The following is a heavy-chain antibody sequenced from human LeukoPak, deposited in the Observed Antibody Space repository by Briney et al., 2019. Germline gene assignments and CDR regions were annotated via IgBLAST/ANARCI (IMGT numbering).Heavy chain of an antibody. CDR1: GFTFSNSW. D-gene: IGHD2-8*01. V-gene: IGHV3-74*03. CDR2: ISSDGSRT. Sequence: PGGSLRLSCAASGFTFSNSWMHWVRQAPGKGLVWVSLISSDGSRTLYADSVKGRFTISRDNAKNVLYLQMNSLGAEDTAVYHCARDRGYSTLGPWGQGTLVTVSS. J-gene: IGHJ5*02. CDR3: ARDRGYSTLGP.